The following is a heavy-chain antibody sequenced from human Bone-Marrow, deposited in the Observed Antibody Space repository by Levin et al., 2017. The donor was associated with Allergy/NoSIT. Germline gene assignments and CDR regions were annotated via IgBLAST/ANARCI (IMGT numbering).Heavy chain of an antibody. Sequence: PSETLSLTCAVSGVSISRSDSWSWVRQAPGKGLQWIGEIYDSGTTNFNPSLKNRVTISEDKSKNYFSLKMTSVTAADTAVYFCAREGGSYENDGEIWRSFDTWGQGIRVIVSS. D-gene: IGHD3-10*01. V-gene: IGHV4-4*02. CDR3: AREGGSYENDGEIWRSFDT. CDR2: IYDSGTT. CDR1: GVSISRSDS. J-gene: IGHJ5*02.